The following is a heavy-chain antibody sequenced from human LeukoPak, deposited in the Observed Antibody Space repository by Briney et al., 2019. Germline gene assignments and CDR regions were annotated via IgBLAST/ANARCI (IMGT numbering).Heavy chain of an antibody. CDR2: INPNSGGT. J-gene: IGHJ5*02. V-gene: IGHV1-2*02. CDR3: ARRGYSSGWYFSWFDP. Sequence: ASVKVSCKASGYTFTGYYMHWVRQAPGQALEWMGWINPNSGGTNYAQKFQGRVTMTRDTSISTAYMELSRLRSDDTAVYYCARRGYSSGWYFSWFDPWGQGTLVTVSS. CDR1: GYTFTGYY. D-gene: IGHD6-19*01.